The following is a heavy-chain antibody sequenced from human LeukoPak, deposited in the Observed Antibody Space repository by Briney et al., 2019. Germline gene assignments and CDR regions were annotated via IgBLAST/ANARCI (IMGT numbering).Heavy chain of an antibody. J-gene: IGHJ6*02. CDR1: NYSIFSRVY. CDR3: ARGRAANFYAMGV. V-gene: IGHV4-38-2*02. Sequence: SETLSLTCTVSNYSIFSRVYWGWIRQPPGKGLEWIANIYHNGNTAYSPSLRSRVTISVDTSKNQFSLKLSSMTAADTAVYFCARGRAANFYAMGVWGQGTTVIVSS. CDR2: IYHNGNT.